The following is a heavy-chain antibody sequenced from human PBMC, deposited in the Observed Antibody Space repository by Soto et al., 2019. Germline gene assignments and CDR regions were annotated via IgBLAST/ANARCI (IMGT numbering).Heavy chain of an antibody. CDR2: ISSSSSTI. CDR1: GFTFSSYS. Sequence: EVQLVESGGGLVQPGGSLRLSCAASGFTFSSYSMNWVRQAPGKGLEWVSYISSSSSTIYYADSVKGRFTISRDNAKNSVYRQMNSLRAEDTAVYYCARDRKLVVVPAANQLDAFDIWGQGTMVTVSS. V-gene: IGHV3-48*01. D-gene: IGHD2-2*01. CDR3: ARDRKLVVVPAANQLDAFDI. J-gene: IGHJ3*02.